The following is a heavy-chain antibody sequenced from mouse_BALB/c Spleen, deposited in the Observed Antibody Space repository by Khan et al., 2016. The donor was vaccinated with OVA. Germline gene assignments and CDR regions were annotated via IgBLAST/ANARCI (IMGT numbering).Heavy chain of an antibody. V-gene: IGHV1S81*02. CDR1: GYTFTNYY. CDR3: SRSGYGTFAY. CDR2: INPSNGGT. Sequence: QVQLQQSGAELVKPWASVRLSCKASGYTFTNYYLYWVKQRPGHGLEWIGDINPSNGGTNFNEKFKNKVTLTVDKSSSTAYMQLSSLTSEDSAVYYCSRSGYGTFAYWGQGTLVTVSA. D-gene: IGHD2-1*01. J-gene: IGHJ3*01.